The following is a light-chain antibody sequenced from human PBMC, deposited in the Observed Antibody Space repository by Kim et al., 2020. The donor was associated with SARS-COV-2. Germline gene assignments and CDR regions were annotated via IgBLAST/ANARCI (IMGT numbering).Light chain of an antibody. J-gene: IGKJ4*01. V-gene: IGKV1-16*01. CDR2: AAS. Sequence: SLGDRATFTGRESQAINNHLAWFQKKSGKAPKSLIYAASTIQSGVPTRFSGSGFETDFTLTISGLQPEDFATYYCQQYSLFPLTFGGGTKVDIK. CDR3: QQYSLFPLT. CDR1: QAINNH.